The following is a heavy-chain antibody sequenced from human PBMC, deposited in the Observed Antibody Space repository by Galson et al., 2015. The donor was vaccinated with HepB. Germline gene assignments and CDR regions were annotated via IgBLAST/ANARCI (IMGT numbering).Heavy chain of an antibody. CDR3: AKEREMVATITEFDY. Sequence: SLRLSCAASGFTFSDYAMSWVRQAPGKGLEWVSAISGSGDNTYYADSVKGRFTISRDNSKKTLYLQMNSLRAEDTAVYCCAKEREMVATITEFDYWGQGTLVTVSS. CDR1: GFTFSDYA. V-gene: IGHV3-23*01. CDR2: ISGSGDNT. D-gene: IGHD5-12*01. J-gene: IGHJ4*02.